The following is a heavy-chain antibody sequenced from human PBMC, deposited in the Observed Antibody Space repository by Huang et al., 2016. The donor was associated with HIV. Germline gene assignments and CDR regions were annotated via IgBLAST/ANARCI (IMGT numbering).Heavy chain of an antibody. CDR2: INTYNANT. CDR3: ARDGYNWGFGDY. CDR1: GYSFSSYG. V-gene: IGHV1-18*04. J-gene: IGHJ4*02. Sequence: QVHLVQSGVEVKKPGASVKVSCKASGYSFSSYGVTWVRQAPGQGLEWMGRINTYNANTNYARKFQGRVTLTTDTSTTTAYMELRSLTSDDTAVYYCARDGYNWGFGDYWGQGTLVTVSS. D-gene: IGHD1-1*01.